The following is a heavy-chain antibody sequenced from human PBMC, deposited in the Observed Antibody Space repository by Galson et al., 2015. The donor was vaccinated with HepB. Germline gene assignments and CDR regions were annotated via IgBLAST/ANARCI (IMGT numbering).Heavy chain of an antibody. Sequence: SLRLSCAASGFTFSTNAMSWVRQAPGKGLEWVSTISTGGGSTYYADSVKGRFTVSRDNSKNTLYLQMNSLRADDTAVYYCAKMYNSGQGTLVTVSS. V-gene: IGHV3-23*01. CDR1: GFTFSTNA. J-gene: IGHJ4*02. D-gene: IGHD1-14*01. CDR3: AKMYN. CDR2: ISTGGGST.